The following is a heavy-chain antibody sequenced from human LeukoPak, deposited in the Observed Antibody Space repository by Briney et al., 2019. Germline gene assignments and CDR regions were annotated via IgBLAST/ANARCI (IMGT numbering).Heavy chain of an antibody. J-gene: IGHJ5*02. CDR3: ARDTMIRGDGWFDP. D-gene: IGHD3-10*01. Sequence: ASVKVSCKASGYTFTGYFLHWVRQVPGQGLEWMGWIKTKSGGTGCAQNFQGRVTMTRDTSISTAYMELSSLRSDDTAVYFCARDTMIRGDGWFDPWGQGTLVTVSS. V-gene: IGHV1-2*02. CDR2: IKTKSGGT. CDR1: GYTFTGYF.